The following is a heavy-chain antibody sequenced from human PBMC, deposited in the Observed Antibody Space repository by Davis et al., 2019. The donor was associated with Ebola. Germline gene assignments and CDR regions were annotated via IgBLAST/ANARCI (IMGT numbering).Heavy chain of an antibody. CDR1: GYSSTSYW. V-gene: IGHV5-51*01. D-gene: IGHD1-14*01. J-gene: IGHJ3*02. CDR2: IYPGDSDT. CDR3: ARVYSEDAFDI. Sequence: PGGSLRLSCKGSGYSSTSYWIGWVRQMPGKGLEWMGIIYPGDSDTRYSPSFQGQVTISADKSISTAYLQWSSLKASDTAMYYCARVYSEDAFDIWGQGTMVTVSS.